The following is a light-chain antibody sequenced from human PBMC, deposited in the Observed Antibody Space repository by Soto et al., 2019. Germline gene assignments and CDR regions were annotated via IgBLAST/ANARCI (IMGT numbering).Light chain of an antibody. V-gene: IGKV3-20*01. CDR3: QQHGSSPPIT. CDR1: QSISTY. J-gene: IGKJ5*01. Sequence: DIVWTPSPGTLSFSPVERATLSCRASQSISTYLAWYQQKPGQAPRLLIYGASSRATGIPDRFSGSGSGTDFTLTIRRLEPEDFAVYYCQQHGSSPPITCGQGTRREIK. CDR2: GAS.